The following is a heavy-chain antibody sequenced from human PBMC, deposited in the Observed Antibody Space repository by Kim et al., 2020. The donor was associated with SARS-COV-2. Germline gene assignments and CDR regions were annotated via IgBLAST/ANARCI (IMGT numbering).Heavy chain of an antibody. Sequence: ASVKVSCKASGYTFTSYAMHWVRQAPGQRLEWMGWINAGNGNTKYSQKSQGRVTITRDTSASTAYMELSSLRSEDTAVYYCARSKGYCSGGSCYYYYYGMDVWGQGTTVTVSS. J-gene: IGHJ6*02. CDR3: ARSKGYCSGGSCYYYYYGMDV. CDR1: GYTFTSYA. V-gene: IGHV1-3*01. D-gene: IGHD2-15*01. CDR2: INAGNGNT.